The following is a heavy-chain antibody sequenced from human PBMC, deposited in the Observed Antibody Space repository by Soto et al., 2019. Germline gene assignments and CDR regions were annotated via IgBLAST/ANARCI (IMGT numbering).Heavy chain of an antibody. CDR2: IRQDGNEK. CDR3: ARDPDGSGPNFDY. CDR1: GFTFNRDS. D-gene: IGHD3-10*01. J-gene: IGHJ4*02. Sequence: GGSLRLSCAASGFTFNRDSMTWVRQAPGKGLEWVANIRQDGNEKYYVDSVKGRFTISRDNAKNSLYLQMNSLRAEDTAVYYCARDPDGSGPNFDYWGQGTLVTVSS. V-gene: IGHV3-7*04.